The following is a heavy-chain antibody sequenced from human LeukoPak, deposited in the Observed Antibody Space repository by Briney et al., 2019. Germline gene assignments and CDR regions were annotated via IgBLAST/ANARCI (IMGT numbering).Heavy chain of an antibody. CDR1: GFTFSSYW. V-gene: IGHV3-74*01. D-gene: IGHD2-15*01. CDR2: INSDGSST. Sequence: PGGSLRLSCAASGFTFSSYWMHWVRHAPGKGLVWVSRINSDGSSTIYADSVKGRFTISRENAKNTLYLQMNSLRAEDTAVYYCAREIWEQRNPSTLCSGGSCYSGYDYWGQGTLVTVSS. CDR3: AREIWEQRNPSTLCSGGSCYSGYDY. J-gene: IGHJ4*02.